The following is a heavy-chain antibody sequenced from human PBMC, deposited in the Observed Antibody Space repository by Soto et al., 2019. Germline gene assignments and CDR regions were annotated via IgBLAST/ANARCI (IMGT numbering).Heavy chain of an antibody. CDR2: ISSTTNYI. CDR1: GFTFTRYS. Sequence: LRLSCAASGFTFTRYSMNWVRQAPGKGLEWVSSISSTTNYIYYGDSMKGRFTISRDNAKNSLYLEMNSLRAEDTAVYYCARESEDLTSNFDYWGQGTLVNVSS. J-gene: IGHJ4*02. CDR3: ARESEDLTSNFDY. V-gene: IGHV3-21*06.